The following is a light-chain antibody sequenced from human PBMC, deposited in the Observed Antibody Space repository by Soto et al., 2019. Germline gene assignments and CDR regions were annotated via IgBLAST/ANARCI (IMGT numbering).Light chain of an antibody. J-gene: IGLJ1*01. Sequence: QAVVTQEPSLTVSPGGTVTLTCGSSTGAATSGHYPYWFQQKPGQAPRTLIYDTSKKHSWTPARFSGSLLGGKAALTLSGAQPEDEAEHYCLLSYSGTYVFGTGTKLTVL. CDR2: DTS. CDR3: LLSYSGTYV. CDR1: TGAATSGHY. V-gene: IGLV7-46*01.